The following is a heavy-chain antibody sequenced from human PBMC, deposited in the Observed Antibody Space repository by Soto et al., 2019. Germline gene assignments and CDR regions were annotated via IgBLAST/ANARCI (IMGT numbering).Heavy chain of an antibody. V-gene: IGHV1-8*01. CDR1: GYTFTSYD. CDR3: ARGDWYYDFWSGYYTPGGWFDP. J-gene: IGHJ5*02. CDR2: MNPNSGNT. D-gene: IGHD3-3*01. Sequence: QVQLVQSGAEVKKPGASVKVSCKASGYTFTSYDINWVRQATGQGLEWMGWMNPNSGNTGYAQKFQGRVTMTRNTSISTTYTELSSLRSEDTAVYYCARGDWYYDFWSGYYTPGGWFDPWGQGTLVTVSS.